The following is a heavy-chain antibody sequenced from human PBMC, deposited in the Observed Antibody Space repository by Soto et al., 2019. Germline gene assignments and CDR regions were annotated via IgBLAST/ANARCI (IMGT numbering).Heavy chain of an antibody. J-gene: IGHJ4*02. CDR1: GGSISSGGYS. CDR2: IYHSGST. Sequence: SETLSLTCAVSGGSISSGGYSWSWIRQPPGKGLEWIGYIYHSGSTYYNPSLKSRVTISVDRSKNQFSLKLSSVTAAETAVYYCARVPDYSGQGTLVTLSS. CDR3: ARVPDY. V-gene: IGHV4-30-2*01.